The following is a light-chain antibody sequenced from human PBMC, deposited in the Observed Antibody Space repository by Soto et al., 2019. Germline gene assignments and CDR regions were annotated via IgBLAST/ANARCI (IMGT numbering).Light chain of an antibody. J-gene: IGKJ1*01. CDR2: GAS. CDR3: QQYGSSPWT. CDR1: ESVASNY. V-gene: IGKV3-20*01. Sequence: EIVLTQSPGTLSLSPGETATLSCRASESVASNYLAWYQQKPGQAPRLLVYGASTRATGIPDRFSGSGSGPDFTLSITRLQPEDCAVYFCQQYGSSPWTFGQGTKVDIK.